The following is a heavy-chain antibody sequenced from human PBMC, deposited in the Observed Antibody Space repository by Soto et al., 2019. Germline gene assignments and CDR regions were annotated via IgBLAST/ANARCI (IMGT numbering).Heavy chain of an antibody. V-gene: IGHV4-31*03. D-gene: IGHD3-10*01. CDR2: IYYSGST. J-gene: IGHJ4*02. Sequence: SETLSLTCTVSGGSISSGGYYWSWIRQHPGKGLEWIGYIYYSGSTYYNPSLKSRVTISVDTSKNQFSLKLSSVTAADTAVYCCARGAKRFGESDYWGQGTLVTVSS. CDR1: GGSISSGGYY. CDR3: ARGAKRFGESDY.